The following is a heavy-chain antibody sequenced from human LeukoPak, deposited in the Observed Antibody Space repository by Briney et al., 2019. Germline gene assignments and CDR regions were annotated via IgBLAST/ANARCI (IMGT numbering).Heavy chain of an antibody. Sequence: SVKVSCKASGGTFSSYAISWVRQAPGQGLEWMGGIIPIFGTANYAQKFQGRVTITADESTSTAYMELSSLRSEDTAVYYRARTYCSSTSCHGDFDYWGQGTLVTVSS. V-gene: IGHV1-69*01. CDR2: IIPIFGTA. CDR1: GGTFSSYA. D-gene: IGHD2-2*01. CDR3: ARTYCSSTSCHGDFDY. J-gene: IGHJ4*02.